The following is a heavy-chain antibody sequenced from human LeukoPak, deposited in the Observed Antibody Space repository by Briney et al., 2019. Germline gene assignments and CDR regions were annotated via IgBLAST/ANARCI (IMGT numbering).Heavy chain of an antibody. V-gene: IGHV4-59*01. J-gene: IGHJ4*02. CDR2: IYYSGST. CDR1: GGSISSYY. Sequence: SETLSLTCTVSGGSISSYYWSWIRQPPGKGLEWIGYIYYSGSTNYNPSLKSRVTISVDTSKNQFSLKLSSVTAADTAVYYCARFASGSGSYSFYFDYWGQGTLVTVS. D-gene: IGHD3-10*01. CDR3: ARFASGSGSYSFYFDY.